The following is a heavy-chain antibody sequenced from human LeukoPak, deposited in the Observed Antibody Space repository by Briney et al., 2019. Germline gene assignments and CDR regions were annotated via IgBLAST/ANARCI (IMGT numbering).Heavy chain of an antibody. J-gene: IGHJ4*02. Sequence: GGSLRLSCAASGFIFSTFGMSWVRQAPGKGLEWVSAISGSGGSTYYADSVKGRFTISRDNSKNTLYLQMNSLRAEDTAVYYCTKETTYDYVWGSYRPTNDYWGQGTLVTVSS. V-gene: IGHV3-23*01. CDR1: GFIFSTFG. CDR2: ISGSGGST. D-gene: IGHD3-16*02. CDR3: TKETTYDYVWGSYRPTNDY.